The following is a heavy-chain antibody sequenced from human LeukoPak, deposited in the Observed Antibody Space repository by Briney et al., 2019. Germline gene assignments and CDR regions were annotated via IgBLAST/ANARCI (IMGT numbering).Heavy chain of an antibody. V-gene: IGHV4-4*02. Sequence: NTSETLSLTCAVSGGSISSSNWWSWVRQPPGKGLEWIGEIYHSGSTNYNPSPKSRVTISVDKSKNQFSLKLSSVTAADTAVYYCASDLFPLVYWGQGTLVTVSS. CDR1: GGSISSSNW. D-gene: IGHD2-21*01. CDR3: ASDLFPLVY. CDR2: IYHSGST. J-gene: IGHJ4*02.